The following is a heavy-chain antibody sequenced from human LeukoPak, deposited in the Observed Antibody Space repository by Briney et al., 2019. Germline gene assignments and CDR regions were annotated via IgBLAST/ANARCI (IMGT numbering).Heavy chain of an antibody. Sequence: PGGCLRLSCAASGFTFSSYTIHWVRQAPGKGLGWVSPISAVSTYINYTDSVKGRFTISRDNVEKAAYLELSGLTAHDTAIYYCARGGIAGRPVYYYYMDVWGKGTTVTVS. V-gene: IGHV3-21*01. D-gene: IGHD6-6*01. CDR2: ISAVSTYI. CDR3: ARGGIAGRPVYYYYMDV. J-gene: IGHJ6*03. CDR1: GFTFSSYT.